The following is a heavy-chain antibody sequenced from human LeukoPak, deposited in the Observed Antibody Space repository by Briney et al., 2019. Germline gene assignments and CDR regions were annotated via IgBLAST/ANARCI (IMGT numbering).Heavy chain of an antibody. CDR1: GFTFSSYS. CDR2: ISSSSSTI. CDR3: ARGGIAAAGLAEYFQH. V-gene: IGHV3-48*01. D-gene: IGHD6-13*01. J-gene: IGHJ1*01. Sequence: PGGSLRLSCAASGFTFSSYSMNWVRQAPGQGLEWVSYISSSSSTIYYADSVKGRFTISRDNAKNSLYLQMNSLRAEDTAVYYCARGGIAAAGLAEYFQHWGQGTLVTVSS.